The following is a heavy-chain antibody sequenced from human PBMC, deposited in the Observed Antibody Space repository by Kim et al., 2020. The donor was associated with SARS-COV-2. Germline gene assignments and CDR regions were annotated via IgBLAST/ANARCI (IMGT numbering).Heavy chain of an antibody. J-gene: IGHJ4*02. V-gene: IGHV4-31*03. CDR2: IHYTGGT. D-gene: IGHD3-10*01. CDR3: ARVEVIANYYFDS. Sequence: SETLSLTCTVSGGSISSGGYYWSWIRKDPGKGLEWIGYIHYTGGTYYNPSLESRITISVDTSKNQFSLRLNSVTAADTAVYYCARVEVIANYYFDSWGQGALVTVSS. CDR1: GGSISSGGYY.